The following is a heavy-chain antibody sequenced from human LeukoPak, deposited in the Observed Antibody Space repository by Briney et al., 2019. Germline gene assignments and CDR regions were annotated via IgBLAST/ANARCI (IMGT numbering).Heavy chain of an antibody. CDR3: ARDPAGDFWSGYQYYFDY. CDR2: ISSSSSYI. V-gene: IGHV3-21*01. CDR1: GFTFSSYS. Sequence: PGGSLRLSCAASGFTFSSYSMNWVRQAPGKGLEWVSSISSSSSYIYYADSVKGRFTISRDNAKNSLYLQMNSLRAEDTAVYYCARDPAGDFWSGYQYYFDYWGQGTLVTVSS. J-gene: IGHJ4*02. D-gene: IGHD3-3*01.